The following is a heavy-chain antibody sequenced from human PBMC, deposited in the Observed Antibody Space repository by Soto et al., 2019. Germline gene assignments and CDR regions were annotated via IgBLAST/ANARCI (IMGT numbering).Heavy chain of an antibody. Sequence: QVQLVQSAAEVKKPGASVKVSCKASGYPFTSYGISWVRQAPGQGLEWMGWISAYNGNTNYAQKLQGRVTMTTDTATRTAYMELRSLRSDDTAVYYCARDQFSSSWYYYYGMDVWGQGTTVTVSS. J-gene: IGHJ6*02. CDR3: ARDQFSSSWYYYYGMDV. CDR2: ISAYNGNT. D-gene: IGHD6-13*01. CDR1: GYPFTSYG. V-gene: IGHV1-18*01.